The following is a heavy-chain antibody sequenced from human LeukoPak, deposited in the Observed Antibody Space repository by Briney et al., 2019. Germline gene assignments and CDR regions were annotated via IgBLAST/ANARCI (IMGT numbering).Heavy chain of an antibody. D-gene: IGHD4-23*01. CDR3: ARRGVVTTTFDL. J-gene: IGHJ4*02. CDR1: GYSITSGYY. Sequence: PSETLSLTCSVSGYSITSGYYWAWIRQPPGKGLEWIGFIYHSGSIHYNPSLKSRVTISEDTSKNQFSLRMTSLTAADTAVYYCARRGVVTTTFDLWGQGTLVAVSS. V-gene: IGHV4-38-2*01. CDR2: IYHSGSI.